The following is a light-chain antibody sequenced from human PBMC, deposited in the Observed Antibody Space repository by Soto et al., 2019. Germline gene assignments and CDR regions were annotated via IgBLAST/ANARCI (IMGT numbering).Light chain of an antibody. V-gene: IGKV4-1*01. CDR3: QQFYSTPQT. CDR2: WAS. Sequence: DIVMTQSPDSLAVSLGERATINCKSSQSVLYSSNNKNYLAWYQHKPGQPPKELIYWASTRESGGPDRFSGSGSGTDFTLTISSLQAEDVAVYYCQQFYSTPQTFGGGTKVEIK. CDR1: QSVLYSSNNKNY. J-gene: IGKJ4*01.